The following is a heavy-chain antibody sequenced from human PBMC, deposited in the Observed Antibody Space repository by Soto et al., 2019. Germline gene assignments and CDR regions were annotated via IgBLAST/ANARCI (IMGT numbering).Heavy chain of an antibody. CDR1: GGSISSTSYY. Sequence: QLQLQESGPGLVKASETLSLTCTVSGGSISSTSYYWGWVRQPPGTGPEWIGRSYYGGSTYYNPSLKSRVTVSLDTSKNQFSLKLSSVTAADTAVYYCADTVAGSLYVDYWGQGSLVTVSS. D-gene: IGHD6-19*01. CDR3: ADTVAGSLYVDY. CDR2: SYYGGST. J-gene: IGHJ4*02. V-gene: IGHV4-39*01.